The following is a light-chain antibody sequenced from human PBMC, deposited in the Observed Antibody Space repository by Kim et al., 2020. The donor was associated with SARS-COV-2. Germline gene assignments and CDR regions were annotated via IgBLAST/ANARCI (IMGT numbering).Light chain of an antibody. CDR3: QDFSTDSPS. J-gene: IGKJ2*01. Sequence: DFHMTQSPPTLSASVGDRVTITCRASHSIDKYLAWYQHKPGKAPNLLIYDASILQRGVPSRFSGSGSGTEFTLTISSLQPDDFATYYCQDFSTDSPSLGQGTKLEI. CDR2: DAS. CDR1: HSIDKY. V-gene: IGKV1-5*01.